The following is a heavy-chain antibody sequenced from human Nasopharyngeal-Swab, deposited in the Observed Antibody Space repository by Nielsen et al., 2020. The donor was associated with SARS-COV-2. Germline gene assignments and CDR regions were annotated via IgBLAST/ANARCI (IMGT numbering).Heavy chain of an antibody. CDR3: ASYYYDSSDYSYWFDP. CDR1: GDSISSNSYD. J-gene: IGHJ5*02. Sequence: SETLSLTCTVSGDSISSNSYDWGWIRQSPGKGLEWIGSFSYSGTTYFNPSLKSRVTISVDTSKNQFSVKLSSVTAADTAVYYCASYYYDSSDYSYWFDPWGQGTLVTVSS. D-gene: IGHD3-22*01. V-gene: IGHV4-39*01. CDR2: FSYSGTT.